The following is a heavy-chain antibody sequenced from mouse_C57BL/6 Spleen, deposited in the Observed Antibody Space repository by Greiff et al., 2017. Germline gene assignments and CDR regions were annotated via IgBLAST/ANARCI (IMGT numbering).Heavy chain of an antibody. Sequence: EVMLVESGGGLVKPGGSLKLSCAASGFTFSSYAMSWVRQTPEQRLEWVATISDGGSYTYYTDNVKGRYTISRDNAKNNLYLQMSHLKSEYTAMYYCARDRIAQSISYAMDYWGQGTSVTVSS. CDR2: ISDGGSYT. CDR3: ARDRIAQSISYAMDY. V-gene: IGHV5-4*01. CDR1: GFTFSSYA. J-gene: IGHJ4*01. D-gene: IGHD3-2*02.